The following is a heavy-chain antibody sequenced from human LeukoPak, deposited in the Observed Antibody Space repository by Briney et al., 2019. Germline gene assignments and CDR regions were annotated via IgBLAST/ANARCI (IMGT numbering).Heavy chain of an antibody. D-gene: IGHD1-26*01. CDR1: GYTFSSYC. CDR3: AREIDDYYNYDC. CDR2: INAYDSNN. V-gene: IGHV1-18*01. Sequence: GASVKVSCTASGYTFSSYCISWVRQAPGQGLEWMGWINAYDSNNYYAQKLHGRVTMTTDPATTTAYLALSSLRSDDTAVYYCAREIDDYYNYDCWGQGTLVTV. J-gene: IGHJ4*02.